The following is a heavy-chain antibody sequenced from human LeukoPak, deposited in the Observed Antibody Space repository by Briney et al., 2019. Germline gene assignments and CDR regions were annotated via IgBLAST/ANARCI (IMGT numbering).Heavy chain of an antibody. CDR3: ARGYCSGSSCHFDS. V-gene: IGHV3-48*03. D-gene: IGHD2-15*01. J-gene: IGHJ4*02. CDR2: ISGSGSTT. Sequence: ISGSGSTTSFEDSVRGRFTISKDNAKNSMFLQMNSQRDEDTAVYYCARGYCSGSSCHFDSWGQGTLLTVPS.